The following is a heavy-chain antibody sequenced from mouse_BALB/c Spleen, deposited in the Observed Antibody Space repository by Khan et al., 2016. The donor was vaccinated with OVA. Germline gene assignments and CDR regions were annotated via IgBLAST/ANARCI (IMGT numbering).Heavy chain of an antibody. V-gene: IGHV2-3*01. CDR1: GFSLTSYG. CDR2: IWGDGNT. CDR3: TKDRGYDAVDY. Sequence: QVRLQQSGPGLVAPSQSLSITCTVSGFSLTSYGVSWVRQPPGKGLEWLGVIWGDGNTNFHSALRSRLSISKDNSKSQVFLKLNRLQSDDTSTYYCTKDRGYDAVDYWGQGTSVTVSS. J-gene: IGHJ4*01.